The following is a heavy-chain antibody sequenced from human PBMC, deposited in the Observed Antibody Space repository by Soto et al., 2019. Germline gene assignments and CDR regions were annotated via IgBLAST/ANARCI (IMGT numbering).Heavy chain of an antibody. CDR3: ASSMTTVTTFDS. CDR2: IYHSGSS. Sequence: QLQLQESGSGLVKPSQTLSLTCAVSGGSISSGGYSWSWIRQPPGKGLEWIGDIYHSGSSYYNPSLQSRVTISVDRSKNQFSLKLSSVTAADTAVYYCASSMTTVTTFDSWGQGTLVTVSS. CDR1: GGSISSGGYS. J-gene: IGHJ4*02. D-gene: IGHD4-17*01. V-gene: IGHV4-30-2*01.